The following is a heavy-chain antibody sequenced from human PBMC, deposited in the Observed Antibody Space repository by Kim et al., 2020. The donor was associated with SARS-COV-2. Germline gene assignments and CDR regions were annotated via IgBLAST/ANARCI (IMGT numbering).Heavy chain of an antibody. Sequence: GGSLRLSCAASGFTFSSYSMNWVRQAPGKGLEWVSYISSSSSTIYYADSVKGRFTISRDNAKNSLYLQMNSLRDEDTAVYYCARDRVASFYYDSSGYYGYWGQGTLVTVSS. CDR1: GFTFSSYS. J-gene: IGHJ4*02. CDR2: ISSSSSTI. D-gene: IGHD3-22*01. CDR3: ARDRVASFYYDSSGYYGY. V-gene: IGHV3-48*02.